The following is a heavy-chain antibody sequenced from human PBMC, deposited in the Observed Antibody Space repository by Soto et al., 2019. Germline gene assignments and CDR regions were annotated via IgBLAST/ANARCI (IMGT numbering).Heavy chain of an antibody. CDR1: GYTFTGYY. CDR2: INPNSGGT. Sequence: ASVKVSCKASGYTFTGYYMHWVRQAPGQGLEWMGWINPNSGGTNYAQKFQGWVTMTRDTSISTAYMELSRLRSDDTAVYYCARAHPSILAAAGPYYYYGMEVWGQGTTVTVSS. D-gene: IGHD6-13*01. J-gene: IGHJ6*02. V-gene: IGHV1-2*04. CDR3: ARAHPSILAAAGPYYYYGMEV.